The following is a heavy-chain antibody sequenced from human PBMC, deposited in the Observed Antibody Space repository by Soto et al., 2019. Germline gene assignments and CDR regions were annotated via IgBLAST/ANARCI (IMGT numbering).Heavy chain of an antibody. Sequence: GGSLRLSCAASGFTFSIAWMTWVRQASGKGLEWVGRIKSITDTGAIDYAAPVKGRFTISRDDSKNTLYLRMNSLKTEDTGVYYCLIDPYGDPPMYYYFYGTDVWGHGTTVTVSS. CDR1: GFTFSIAW. CDR3: LIDPYGDPPMYYYFYGTDV. V-gene: IGHV3-15*07. J-gene: IGHJ6*02. CDR2: IKSITDTGAI. D-gene: IGHD4-17*01.